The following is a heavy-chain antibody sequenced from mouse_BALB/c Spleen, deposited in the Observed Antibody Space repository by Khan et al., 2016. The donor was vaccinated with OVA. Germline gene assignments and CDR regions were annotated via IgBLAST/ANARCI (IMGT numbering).Heavy chain of an antibody. J-gene: IGHJ3*01. V-gene: IGHV1-4*01. CDR2: IYPSNGYT. CDR1: GYTFTTYT. CDR3: AREGAYYRSDGWFSY. Sequence: VELVESGAELARPGASVKMSCKASGYTFTTYTMHWVNQRPGQGLEWIGYIYPSNGYTNYNQQFKDKSTLTADKSSSTAYMQLSSLTSDYSAVXYGAREGAYYRSDGWFSYWGQGTLVTVSA. D-gene: IGHD2-14*01.